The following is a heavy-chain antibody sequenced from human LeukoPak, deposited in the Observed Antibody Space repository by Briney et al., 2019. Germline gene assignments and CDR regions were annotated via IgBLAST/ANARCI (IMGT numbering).Heavy chain of an antibody. CDR2: IYPSGST. Sequence: SQTLSLTCTVSGGSISSGSYYWSWIRQPAGKGLEWIGRIYPSGSTNYNPSLKSRVTISVDTSKNQFSLKLSSVTAADTAVYYCARAVGGDGSGSLWGPGTLVTVSS. CDR3: ARAVGGDGSGSL. J-gene: IGHJ4*02. V-gene: IGHV4-61*02. CDR1: GGSISSGSYY. D-gene: IGHD3-10*01.